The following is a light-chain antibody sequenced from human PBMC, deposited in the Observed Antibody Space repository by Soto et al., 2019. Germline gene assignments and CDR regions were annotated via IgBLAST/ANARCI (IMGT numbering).Light chain of an antibody. J-gene: IGKJ1*01. CDR2: GAS. CDR3: QQYNNWPRT. V-gene: IGKV3-15*01. CDR1: QSVSTN. Sequence: EVVMTQSPATLSVSAGESVTLSCRASQSVSTNLAWYRQKPGQAPSLLIYGASSRATGIPARFSGSWSGTEFTLTISSLQSEDFGIYYCQQYNNWPRTFGQGTKVDI.